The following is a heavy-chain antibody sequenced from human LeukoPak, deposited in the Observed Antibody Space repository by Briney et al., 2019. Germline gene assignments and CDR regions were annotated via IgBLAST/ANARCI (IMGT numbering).Heavy chain of an antibody. D-gene: IGHD4/OR15-4a*01. V-gene: IGHV3-48*04. Sequence: GGSLRLSCAASGFTFSSYSMNWVRQAPGKGLEWVSYISSSRSTIYYADSVKGRFTISRDNAKNSLYLQMNSLRAEDTAVYYCARPLMPRKLTETDYWGQGTLVTVSS. CDR3: ARPLMPRKLTETDY. CDR1: GFTFSSYS. J-gene: IGHJ4*02. CDR2: ISSSRSTI.